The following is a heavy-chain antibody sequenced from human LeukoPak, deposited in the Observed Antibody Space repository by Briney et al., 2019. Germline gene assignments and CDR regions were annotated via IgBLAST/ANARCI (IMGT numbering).Heavy chain of an antibody. J-gene: IGHJ3*02. CDR1: GYTFTDYY. V-gene: IGHV1-2*02. CDR3: ARSFIDYGAMPWALDI. Sequence: ASVKVSCKASGYTFTDYYMHWVRQAPGQGLEWMGWINPNRGGTNHAQKFQGRVTMTRDTSISTAYMELSRLTSDATAAYFCARSFIDYGAMPWALDIWGQGTMVTVSS. CDR2: INPNRGGT. D-gene: IGHD4-17*01.